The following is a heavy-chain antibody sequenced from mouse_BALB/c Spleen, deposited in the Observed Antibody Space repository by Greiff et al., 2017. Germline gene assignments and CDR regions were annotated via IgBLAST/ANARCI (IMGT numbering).Heavy chain of an antibody. CDR2: INSNGGST. D-gene: IGHD3-1*01. CDR3: ARHGLRYYFDY. V-gene: IGHV5-6-2*01. CDR1: GFTFSSYY. J-gene: IGHJ2*01. Sequence: VESGGGLVKLGGSLKLSCAASGFTFSSYYMSWVRQTPEKRLELVAAINSNGGSTYYPDTVKGRFTISRDNAKNTLYLQMSSLKSEDTALYYCARHGLRYYFDYWGQGTTLTVSS.